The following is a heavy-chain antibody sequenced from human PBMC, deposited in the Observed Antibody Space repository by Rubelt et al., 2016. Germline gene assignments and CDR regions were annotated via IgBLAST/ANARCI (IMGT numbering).Heavy chain of an antibody. CDR1: GGSITSGSNY. J-gene: IGHJ4*02. V-gene: IGHV2-5*08. CDR2: IYRDGDK. D-gene: IGHD1-26*01. CDR3: AQYSGPYRPVNY. Sequence: QESGPGLVRPSETLSLTCSVSGGSITSGSNYWGWIRQPPGKALEWLSVIYRDGDKRYSPFLESRLTITKDTSKNRVVLTMTDMDPLDTATYYCAQYSGPYRPVNYWGQGTLVTVSS.